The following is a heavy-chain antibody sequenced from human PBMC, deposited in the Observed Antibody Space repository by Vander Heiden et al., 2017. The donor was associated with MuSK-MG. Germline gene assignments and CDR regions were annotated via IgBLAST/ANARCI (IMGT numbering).Heavy chain of an antibody. J-gene: IGHJ3*02. Sequence: QVQLVQSGGGVVQPGRSLRRSCAASGFNFNTYGLHWVRQAPGKGLEWVALIWYDGSNKYYGDSVKGRFTISRDNSKNTLYLQMNSLRAEDTAVYYCERDLQKWLSRDAFDSWGKGTMVTVSS. V-gene: IGHV3-33*01. D-gene: IGHD6-19*01. CDR1: GFNFNTYG. CDR2: IWYDGSNK. CDR3: ERDLQKWLSRDAFDS.